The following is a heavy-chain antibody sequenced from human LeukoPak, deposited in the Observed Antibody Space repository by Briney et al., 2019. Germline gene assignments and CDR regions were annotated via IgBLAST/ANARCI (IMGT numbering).Heavy chain of an antibody. CDR1: GFTLSSYS. CDR2: IDSSSRTI. CDR3: ARVPESDAFDI. D-gene: IGHD1-14*01. V-gene: IGHV3-48*01. Sequence: GGSLRLSCAASGFTLSSYSMNWVRQAPGKGLEWISFIDSSSRTIFYAESVKGRFTISRDNSKNTLYLQMNSLRAEDTAVYYCARVPESDAFDIWGQGTMVTVSS. J-gene: IGHJ3*02.